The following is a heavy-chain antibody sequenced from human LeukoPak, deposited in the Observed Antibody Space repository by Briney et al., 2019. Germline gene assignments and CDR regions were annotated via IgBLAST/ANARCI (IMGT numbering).Heavy chain of an antibody. J-gene: IGHJ6*03. CDR1: GDSISTYY. D-gene: IGHD5-18*01. CDR2: ISYSGST. V-gene: IGHV4-59*01. CDR3: ARAPERWYSYGSYTYYYMDV. Sequence: KPSETLSLTCTVSGDSISTYYWSWIRQPPGKGLEWIGSISYSGSTNYNPSLESRVTISVDTSKNQISLKLSSVTAADTTVYYCARAPERWYSYGSYTYYYMDVWGKGTTVTVSS.